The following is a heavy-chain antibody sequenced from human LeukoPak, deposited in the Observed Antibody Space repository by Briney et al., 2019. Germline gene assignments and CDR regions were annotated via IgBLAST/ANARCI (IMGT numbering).Heavy chain of an antibody. CDR3: ARRESTGYDAFDI. Sequence: SETLSLTCTVSGGSISSYYWSWIRQPPGKGLEWMGYIYYSGSTNYNPSLKSRVTISVDTSKNQFSLNLSSVTAADTAVYYCARRESTGYDAFDIWGQGTMVTVSS. J-gene: IGHJ3*02. D-gene: IGHD2-8*02. V-gene: IGHV4-59*01. CDR2: IYYSGST. CDR1: GGSISSYY.